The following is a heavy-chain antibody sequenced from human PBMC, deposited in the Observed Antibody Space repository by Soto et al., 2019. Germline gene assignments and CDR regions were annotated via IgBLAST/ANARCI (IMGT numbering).Heavy chain of an antibody. CDR3: AGQGCSSTSCLVVAKYYYYGMDV. J-gene: IGHJ6*02. V-gene: IGHV5-51*01. D-gene: IGHD2-2*01. CDR2: IYPGDSDT. Sequence: GESLKISCKGSGYSFTSYWIGWVRQMPGKGLEWMGIIYPGDSDTRYSPSFQGQVTISADKSISTAYLRWGSLKASDTAMYYCAGQGCSSTSCLVVAKYYYYGMDVWGQGTTVTVSS. CDR1: GYSFTSYW.